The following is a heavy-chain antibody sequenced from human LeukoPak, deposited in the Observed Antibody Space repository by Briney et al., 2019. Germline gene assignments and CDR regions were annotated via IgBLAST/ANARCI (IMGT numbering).Heavy chain of an antibody. J-gene: IGHJ3*02. CDR3: ARVFRYGYMRPGAFDI. Sequence: SETLSLTCTVSGGSISSHYWSWIRQPPGKGLEWIGYIYYSGSTNYNPSLKSRVTISVDTSENQFSLKLSSVTAADTAVYYCARVFRYGYMRPGAFDIWGQGTMVTVSS. CDR1: GGSISSHY. CDR2: IYYSGST. V-gene: IGHV4-59*11. D-gene: IGHD5-24*01.